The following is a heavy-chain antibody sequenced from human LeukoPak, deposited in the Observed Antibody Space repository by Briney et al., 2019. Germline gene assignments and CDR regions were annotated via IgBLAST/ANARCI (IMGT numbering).Heavy chain of an antibody. D-gene: IGHD6-13*01. CDR2: IISIFSTA. CDR3: ARASSSWYATFDY. J-gene: IGHJ4*02. CDR1: GGTFSSFA. V-gene: IGHV1-69*01. Sequence: PSVNVSCTASGGTFSSFAISWVRQAPGQGREWMGGIISIFSTAHYTQKSQGRVTITADESTSTAYMELSSLRSEDTAVYYCARASSSWYATFDYWGQGTLVTVSS.